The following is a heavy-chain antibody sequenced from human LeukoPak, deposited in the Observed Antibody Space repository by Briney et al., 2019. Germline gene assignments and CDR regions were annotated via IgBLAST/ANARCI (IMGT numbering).Heavy chain of an antibody. V-gene: IGHV3-30*03. Sequence: GGSLRLSCAASGFTFRTHDMHWVRQAPGKGLEWVALISYDGSNKYYADSVKGRFTISRDNSKNTLYLQMNSLRAEDTAVYYCARDSASGSYRHAFDIWGQGTMVTVSS. CDR2: ISYDGSNK. D-gene: IGHD1-26*01. CDR3: ARDSASGSYRHAFDI. CDR1: GFTFRTHD. J-gene: IGHJ3*02.